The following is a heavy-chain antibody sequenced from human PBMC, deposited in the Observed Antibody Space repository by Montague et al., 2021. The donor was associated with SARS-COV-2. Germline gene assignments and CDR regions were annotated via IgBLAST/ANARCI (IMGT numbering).Heavy chain of an antibody. V-gene: IGHV3-7*01. Sequence: SLRLSCAASGFTFSSYWMSWVRQAPGKGLEWVANIKQDGSEKYYADSVKGRFTISRDNAKNSLYLQLNSLRAEDTAVYYCARVPRTPGTTRLGTDYYYYYGMDVWGQGTTVTVSS. D-gene: IGHD1-1*01. CDR3: ARVPRTPGTTRLGTDYYYYYGMDV. J-gene: IGHJ6*02. CDR1: GFTFSSYW. CDR2: IKQDGSEK.